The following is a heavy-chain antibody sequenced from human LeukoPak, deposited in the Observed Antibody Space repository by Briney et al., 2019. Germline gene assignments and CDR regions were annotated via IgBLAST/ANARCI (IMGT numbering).Heavy chain of an antibody. Sequence: ASVKVSCKASGYTFTNYAMNWVRQAPGQGLEWMGWINTNTGNPTYAQGFTGRFVFSLDTSVSTAYLQISSLKTEDTAVYYCARDKGTSYLSSFDYWGQGTLVTVSS. V-gene: IGHV7-4-1*02. CDR1: GYTFTNYA. CDR3: ARDKGTSYLSSFDY. D-gene: IGHD6-6*01. CDR2: INTNTGNP. J-gene: IGHJ4*02.